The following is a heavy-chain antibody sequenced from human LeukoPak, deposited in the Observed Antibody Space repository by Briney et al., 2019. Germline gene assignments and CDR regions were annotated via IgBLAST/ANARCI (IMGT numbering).Heavy chain of an antibody. J-gene: IGHJ4*02. CDR1: GYTFTSYA. V-gene: IGHV1-3*01. CDR3: ARSEGGDDILTGYSPPFDY. CDR2: INAGNGNT. Sequence: ASVKVSCKASGYTFTSYAMHWVRQAPGQRLEWMGWINAGNGNTKYSQKFQGRVTITRDTSASTAYMELSSLRSEDTAVYYCARSEGGDDILTGYSPPFDYWGQGTLVTVSS. D-gene: IGHD3-9*01.